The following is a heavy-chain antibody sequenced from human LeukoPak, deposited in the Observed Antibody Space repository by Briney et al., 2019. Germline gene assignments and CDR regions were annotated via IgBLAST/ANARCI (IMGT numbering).Heavy chain of an antibody. V-gene: IGHV1-18*04. CDR1: GYTFTTYG. Sequence: ASVKISCKASGYTFTTYGISWVRHGPGQGLEWMGWISAYNGNTNYAQKRQGRVTMTTDTSTSTAYMELSSLRSEDTAVYYCATQPQYCSSTSCYSDYWGQGTLVTVSS. CDR2: ISAYNGNT. J-gene: IGHJ4*02. CDR3: ATQPQYCSSTSCYSDY. D-gene: IGHD2-2*01.